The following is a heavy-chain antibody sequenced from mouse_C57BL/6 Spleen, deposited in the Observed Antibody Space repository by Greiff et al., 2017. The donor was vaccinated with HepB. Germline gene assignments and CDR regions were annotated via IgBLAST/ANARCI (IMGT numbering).Heavy chain of an antibody. CDR3: AKNECLITTVAIYWYFDV. CDR1: GFSLTSYG. Sequence: VQRVESGPGLVQPSQSLSITCTVSGFSLTSYGVHWVRQSPGKGLEWLGVIWRGGSTDYNAAIMSRLSITKDNSKSQVFFIMNSLQADDTAIYYCAKNECLITTVAIYWYFDVWGTGTTVTVSS. V-gene: IGHV2-5*01. CDR2: IWRGGST. J-gene: IGHJ1*03. D-gene: IGHD1-1*01.